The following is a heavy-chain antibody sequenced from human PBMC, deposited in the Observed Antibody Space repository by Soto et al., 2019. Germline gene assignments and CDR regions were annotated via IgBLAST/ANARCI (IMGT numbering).Heavy chain of an antibody. Sequence: EVQLVESGGGLVQPGGSLRLTCAASGFTFSYYWTHWVRQAPGKGLVWVSRIISDGSSTNYADSVKGRFTISRDNAKNTVFLQMNSLRAEDTAVYYCARTYSEFNIPFDFWGQGTLDTVSS. V-gene: IGHV3-74*01. CDR2: IISDGSST. CDR1: GFTFSYYW. J-gene: IGHJ4*02. CDR3: ARTYSEFNIPFDF. D-gene: IGHD3-10*01.